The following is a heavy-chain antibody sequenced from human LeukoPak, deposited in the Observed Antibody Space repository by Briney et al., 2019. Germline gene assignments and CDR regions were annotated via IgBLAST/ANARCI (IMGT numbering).Heavy chain of an antibody. D-gene: IGHD2-8*01. J-gene: IGHJ6*03. Sequence: PGESLKISCKGSGYTFSSYWIGWVRQMSGKGLEWMGIIYPDDSDTRYSPSFQDQVTISADKSISTAYLQWSSLKASDTAMYYCARLAYCSNDVCYSNYYYSMDVWGKGTTVTVSS. CDR3: ARLAYCSNDVCYSNYYYSMDV. CDR2: IYPDDSDT. CDR1: GYTFSSYW. V-gene: IGHV5-51*01.